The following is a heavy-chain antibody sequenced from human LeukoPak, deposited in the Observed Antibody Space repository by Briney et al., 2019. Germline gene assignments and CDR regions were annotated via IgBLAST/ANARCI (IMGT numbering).Heavy chain of an antibody. CDR2: MNPNNGDS. Sequence: ASVTVSCKASGYTFTNYHINWVRQANGQGLDWMGWMNPNNGDSGYAQKFQGRVTITRDTSISTSYMELRSLRSDDTAVYFCARTTSFTASGYDYWGQGTLVTVSS. D-gene: IGHD6-25*01. V-gene: IGHV1-8*03. J-gene: IGHJ4*02. CDR1: GYTFTNYH. CDR3: ARTTSFTASGYDY.